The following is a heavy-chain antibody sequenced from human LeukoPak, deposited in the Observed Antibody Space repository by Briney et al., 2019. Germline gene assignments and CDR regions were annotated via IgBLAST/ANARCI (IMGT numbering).Heavy chain of an antibody. CDR3: ASAQYYYDSSGYFEGDAFDI. D-gene: IGHD3-22*01. CDR1: GYTFSDYY. J-gene: IGHJ3*02. V-gene: IGHV1-18*04. Sequence: GASVKVSCKASGYTFSDYYMQWVRQAPGQGLEWMGWINLNNGETNYAQKLQGRVTMTTDTSTSTAYMELRSLRSDDTAVYYCASAQYYYDSSGYFEGDAFDIWGQGTMVTVSS. CDR2: INLNNGET.